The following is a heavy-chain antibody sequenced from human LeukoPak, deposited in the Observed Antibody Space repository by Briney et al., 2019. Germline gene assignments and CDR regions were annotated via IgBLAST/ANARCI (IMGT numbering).Heavy chain of an antibody. CDR3: ARLDGYSSSWYMNYYYYMDV. Sequence: PGRSLRLSCAASGFTFDDYAMHWVRQAPGKGLEWVSGISWNSGSIGYADSVKGRFTISRDNAKNSLYLQMNSLRAEDTAVYYCARLDGYSSSWYMNYYYYMDVWGKGTTVTVSS. V-gene: IGHV3-9*01. D-gene: IGHD6-13*01. J-gene: IGHJ6*03. CDR2: ISWNSGSI. CDR1: GFTFDDYA.